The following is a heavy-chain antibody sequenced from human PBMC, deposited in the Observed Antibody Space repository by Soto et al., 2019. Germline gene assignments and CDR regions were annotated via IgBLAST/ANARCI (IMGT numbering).Heavy chain of an antibody. CDR2: ISYDGSNK. D-gene: IGHD3-22*01. CDR3: ARVVEDYDSSGLPGY. Sequence: SGGSLRLSCAASGFTFSSYAMHWVRQAPGKGLEWVAVISYDGSNKYYADSVKGRFTISRDNSKNTLYLQMNSLRAEDTAVYYCARVVEDYDSSGLPGYWGQGTLVTVSS. V-gene: IGHV3-30-3*01. J-gene: IGHJ4*02. CDR1: GFTFSSYA.